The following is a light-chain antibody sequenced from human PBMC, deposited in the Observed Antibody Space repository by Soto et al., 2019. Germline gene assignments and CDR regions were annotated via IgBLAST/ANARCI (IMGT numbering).Light chain of an antibody. CDR3: NSYTTTSTVV. Sequence: QSALTQRASVSGSPGQSITISCTGTSVDIGTYNYVSWYQQHPGKAPKLMIYGVSNRPSGIPNRFSGSKSGNTASLTISGLQAEDEADYYCNSYTTTSTVVFGVGTQLTVL. V-gene: IGLV2-14*01. CDR1: SVDIGTYNY. J-gene: IGLJ3*02. CDR2: GVS.